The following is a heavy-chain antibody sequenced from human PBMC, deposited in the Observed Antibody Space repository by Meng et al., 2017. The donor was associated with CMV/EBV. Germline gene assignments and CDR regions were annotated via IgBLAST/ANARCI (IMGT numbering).Heavy chain of an antibody. CDR2: IYYSGST. J-gene: IGHJ4*02. V-gene: IGHV4-30-4*08. CDR3: ARVGRTSCYDY. D-gene: IGHD2-2*01. Sequence: VALQASGTGLVKPSQTLSLPCTVSGGSISSGDYYWSWIRQPPGKGLEWIGYIYYSGSTYYNPSLKSRVTISVDTSKKQFSLKLSSVTAADTAVYYCARVGRTSCYDYWGQGTLVTVSS. CDR1: GGSISSGDYY.